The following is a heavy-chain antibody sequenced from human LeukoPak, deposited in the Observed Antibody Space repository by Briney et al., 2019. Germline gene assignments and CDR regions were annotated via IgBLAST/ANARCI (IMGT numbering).Heavy chain of an antibody. CDR1: GFTVSSNY. CDR2: IYSGGST. Sequence: HPGGSLRLSCAASGFTVSSNYMSWVRQAPGKGLEWVSVIYSGGSTYYADSVKGRFTISRDNSKNTLYLQMNSLRAEDTAVYYCARSDQGGYSYGWPRYYYYGMDVWGQGTTVTVSS. J-gene: IGHJ6*02. V-gene: IGHV3-66*01. D-gene: IGHD5-18*01. CDR3: ARSDQGGYSYGWPRYYYYGMDV.